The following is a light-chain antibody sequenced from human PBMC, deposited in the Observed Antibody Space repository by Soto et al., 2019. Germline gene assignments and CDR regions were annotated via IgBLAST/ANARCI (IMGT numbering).Light chain of an antibody. CDR1: SGHSSYI. J-gene: IGLJ2*01. V-gene: IGLV4-60*03. Sequence: QSVLTQSSSASASLGSSVKLTCTLSSGHSSYIIAWHQQQPGKAPRYLMKLEGSGSYNKGSGVPDRFSGSSSGADRYLTISNLQSEDEADYYCETWARNPHVVFGGGTKLTVL. CDR3: ETWARNPHVV. CDR2: LEGSGSY.